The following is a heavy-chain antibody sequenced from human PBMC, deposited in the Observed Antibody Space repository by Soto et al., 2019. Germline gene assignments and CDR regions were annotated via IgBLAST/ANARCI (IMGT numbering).Heavy chain of an antibody. CDR3: AKRLAGSFDY. D-gene: IGHD6-13*01. V-gene: IGHV3-23*01. CDR1: GFTLTRSA. J-gene: IGHJ4*02. Sequence: GGSLRLSCAGSGFTLTRSAVSWVRQAPGKGLEWVSAISGSGGSTYYADSVKGRFTISRDNSKNTLYLQMNSLRAEDTAVYYCAKRLAGSFDYWGQGTLVTVSS. CDR2: ISGSGGST.